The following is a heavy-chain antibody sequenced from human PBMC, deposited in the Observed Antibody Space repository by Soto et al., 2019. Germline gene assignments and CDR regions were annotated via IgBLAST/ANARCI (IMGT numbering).Heavy chain of an antibody. CDR2: INSDGSST. Sequence: GGSLRLSCAASGFTFSTYWMHWVRQAPGKGLVWVSRINSDGSSTSYADSVKGRFTISRDNAKNTLYLQMNSLRAEDTAVYYCARGWMPGSGWFPYYYYYYMDVWGKGTTVTVSS. J-gene: IGHJ6*03. D-gene: IGHD6-19*01. CDR3: ARGWMPGSGWFPYYYYYYMDV. V-gene: IGHV3-74*01. CDR1: GFTFSTYW.